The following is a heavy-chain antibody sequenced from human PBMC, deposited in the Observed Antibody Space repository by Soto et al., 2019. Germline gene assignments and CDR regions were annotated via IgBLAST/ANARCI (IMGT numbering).Heavy chain of an antibody. D-gene: IGHD3-10*01. V-gene: IGHV1-2*04. CDR1: GYTFTGYY. CDR2: INPNSGGT. J-gene: IGHJ5*02. Sequence: ASVKVSCKASGYTFTGYYMHWVRQAPGQGLEWMGWINPNSGGTNYAQKFQGWVTMTRDTSISTAHMELSRLRSDDTAVYYCARARFGTKGGNWFDPWGQGTLVTVSS. CDR3: ARARFGTKGGNWFDP.